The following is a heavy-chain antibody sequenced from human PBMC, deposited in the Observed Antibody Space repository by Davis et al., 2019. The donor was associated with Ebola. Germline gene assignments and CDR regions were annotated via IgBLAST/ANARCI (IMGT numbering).Heavy chain of an antibody. J-gene: IGHJ6*03. CDR3: TRDPWGGYFDWLLPFDYYYYYMDV. V-gene: IGHV3-7*01. D-gene: IGHD3-9*01. Sequence: GESLKISCAASGFTFSSYWMSWVRQAPGKGLEWVANIKQDGSEKYYVDSVKGRFTISRDNAKNSLYLQMNSLRAEDTAVYYCTRDPWGGYFDWLLPFDYYYYYMDVWGKGTTVTVSS. CDR2: IKQDGSEK. CDR1: GFTFSSYW.